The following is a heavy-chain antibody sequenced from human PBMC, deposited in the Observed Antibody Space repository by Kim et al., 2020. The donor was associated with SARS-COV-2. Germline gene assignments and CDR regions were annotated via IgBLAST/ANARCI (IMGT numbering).Heavy chain of an antibody. D-gene: IGHD2-15*01. J-gene: IGHJ4*02. CDR3: ARSDSYCSGGSCYNY. Sequence: QKFQGRVTITADESTSTAYMELSSLRSEDTAVYYCARSDSYCSGGSCYNYWGQGTLVTVSS. V-gene: IGHV1-69*01.